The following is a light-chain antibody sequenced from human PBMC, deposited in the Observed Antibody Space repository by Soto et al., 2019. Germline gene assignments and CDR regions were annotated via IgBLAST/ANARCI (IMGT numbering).Light chain of an antibody. CDR1: QSVSSY. CDR2: DTS. V-gene: IGKV3-11*01. J-gene: IGKJ4*01. CDR3: QQRSDLIS. Sequence: EIVLTQSPATLSLSPGERATLSCRASQSVSSYLAWYQQKPGQAPRLLIYDTSTRASGIPGRFSASGSGTDFALPISGLQPEDFAVYYCQQRSDLISFGGGTKVEI.